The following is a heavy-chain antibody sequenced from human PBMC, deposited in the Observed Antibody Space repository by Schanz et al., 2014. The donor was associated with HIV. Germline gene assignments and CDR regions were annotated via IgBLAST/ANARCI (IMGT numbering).Heavy chain of an antibody. Sequence: QVQLVESGGGLVEPGESLRLSCAASGFTFSSYAMHWVRQAPGKGLEWVAVISYDGSNKYYTDSVKGRFTISRDNSKNTLYLQMNSLRAEDTAVYYCARMEQLIIGYYYGMDVWGQGTTVTVSS. J-gene: IGHJ6*02. CDR1: GFTFSSYA. V-gene: IGHV3-30-3*01. D-gene: IGHD3-16*01. CDR3: ARMEQLIIGYYYGMDV. CDR2: ISYDGSNK.